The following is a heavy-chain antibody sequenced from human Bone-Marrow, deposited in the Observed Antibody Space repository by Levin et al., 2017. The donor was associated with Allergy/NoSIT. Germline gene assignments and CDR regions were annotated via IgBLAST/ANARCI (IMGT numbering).Heavy chain of an antibody. V-gene: IGHV3-30*18. CDR2: ISYDGSNK. CDR3: AKMEMDYVN. D-gene: IGHD3-10*02. CDR1: GFTFNSYG. Sequence: PGGSLRLSCAASGFTFNSYGIHWVRQAPGKGLEWVALISYDGSNKYYRDSVKGRFTISRDNSKNTLYLQMNSLRAEETAVYYCAKMEMDYVNWGQGTLVTVSS. J-gene: IGHJ4*02.